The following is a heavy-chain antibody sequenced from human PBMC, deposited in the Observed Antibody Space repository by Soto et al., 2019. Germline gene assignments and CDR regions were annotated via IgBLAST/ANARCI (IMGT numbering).Heavy chain of an antibody. V-gene: IGHV3-9*01. CDR1: GFTFDDYA. Sequence: PGVSLRLSCAASGFTFDDYAMHWVRQAPGKGLEWVSGISWNSGSIGYADPVKGRFTISRDNAKNSLYLQMNSLRAEDTALYYCAKDLDGYNDYWGQGTLVTVSS. J-gene: IGHJ4*02. D-gene: IGHD5-12*01. CDR3: AKDLDGYNDY. CDR2: ISWNSGSI.